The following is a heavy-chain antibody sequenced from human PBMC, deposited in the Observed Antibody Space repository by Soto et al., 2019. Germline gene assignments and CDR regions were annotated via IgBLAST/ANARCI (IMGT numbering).Heavy chain of an antibody. CDR1: GFTFSSYS. CDR3: ARDFGSGHLV. V-gene: IGHV3-48*01. CDR2: ISSSSSTI. D-gene: IGHD3-10*01. Sequence: GESLKISCAASGFTFSSYSMNWVRQAPGKGLEWVSYISSSSSTIYYADSVKGRFTISRDNAKNSLYLQMNSLRAEDTAVYYCARDFGSGHLVWGKGTTVTVSS. J-gene: IGHJ6*04.